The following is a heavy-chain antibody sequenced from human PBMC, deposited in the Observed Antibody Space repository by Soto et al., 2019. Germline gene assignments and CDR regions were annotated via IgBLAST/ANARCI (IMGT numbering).Heavy chain of an antibody. J-gene: IGHJ5*02. CDR1: GGTFSSYA. V-gene: IGHV1-69*13. Sequence: ASVKVSCKASGGTFSSYAISWVRQAPGQGLEWMGGIIPIFGTANYAQKFQGRVTITADESTSTAYMELSSLRSEDTAVYYCAQLVSNWFDPWGQGTLVTVSS. CDR2: IIPIFGTA. D-gene: IGHD6-13*01. CDR3: AQLVSNWFDP.